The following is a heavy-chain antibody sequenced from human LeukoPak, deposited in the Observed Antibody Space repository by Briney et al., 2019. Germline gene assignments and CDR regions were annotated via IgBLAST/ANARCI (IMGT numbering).Heavy chain of an antibody. V-gene: IGHV4-34*01. CDR2: INHSGST. D-gene: IGHD2-8*01. CDR1: GGSFSGYY. CDR3: ASLAGLGYCTNGVCSLSDY. J-gene: IGHJ4*02. Sequence: SETLSLTCAVYGGSFSGYYWSWIRQPPGKGLEWIGEINHSGSTNYNLSLKSRVTISVDTSKNQFSLKLSSVTAADTAVYYCASLAGLGYCTNGVCSLSDYWGQGTLVTVSS.